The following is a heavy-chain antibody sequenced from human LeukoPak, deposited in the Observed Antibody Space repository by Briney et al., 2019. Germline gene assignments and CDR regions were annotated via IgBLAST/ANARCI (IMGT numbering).Heavy chain of an antibody. CDR3: AREKAYYESGGYFRFDP. V-gene: IGHV3-30*02. Sequence: PGGSLRLSCAASGFTFSSYGMHWVRQAPGKGLEWVAFIRYDGSNKYYADSVKGRFTISRDNAKNSLDLQMNSLRAEDTAVYYCAREKAYYESGGYFRFDPWGQGTLVTVSS. J-gene: IGHJ5*02. CDR2: IRYDGSNK. CDR1: GFTFSSYG. D-gene: IGHD3-22*01.